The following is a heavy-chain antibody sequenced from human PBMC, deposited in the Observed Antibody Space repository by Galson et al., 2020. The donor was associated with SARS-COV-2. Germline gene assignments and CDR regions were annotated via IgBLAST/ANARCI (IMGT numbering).Heavy chain of an antibody. J-gene: IGHJ5*02. V-gene: IGHV4-59*01. Sequence: SQTLSLTCTVSGASISSYYWSWIRQPPGKGLEWIGFVSYSGGANSNPSLKSRVTISVDTSKNQFSLKLTSVTTADTAVYYCASLNPYRTWGQGTLGTVSS. CDR1: GASISSYY. D-gene: IGHD3-16*02. CDR2: VSYSGGA. CDR3: ASLNPYRT.